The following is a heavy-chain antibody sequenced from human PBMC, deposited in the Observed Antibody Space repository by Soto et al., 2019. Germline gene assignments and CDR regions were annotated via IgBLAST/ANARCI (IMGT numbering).Heavy chain of an antibody. CDR2: IRSKAYGGTT. CDR1: GFTFGDYA. V-gene: IGHV3-49*05. D-gene: IGHD1-26*01. J-gene: IGHJ6*02. Sequence: EVQLVESGGGLVKPGRSLRLSCTASGFTFGDYAMSWFRQAPGKGLEWVGFIRSKAYGGTTEYAASVKGRFTISRDDSKSIAYLQMNSLKTEDTAVYYCTREEDWGAPEDYYGMDVWGQGTTVTVSS. CDR3: TREEDWGAPEDYYGMDV.